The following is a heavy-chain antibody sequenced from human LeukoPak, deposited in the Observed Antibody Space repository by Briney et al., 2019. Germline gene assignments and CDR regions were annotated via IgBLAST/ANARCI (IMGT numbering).Heavy chain of an antibody. V-gene: IGHV1-18*01. CDR3: ARVPVYSGSYYKPYYFDY. D-gene: IGHD3-10*01. J-gene: IGHJ4*02. CDR2: ISAYNGNT. CDR1: GYTFTSYG. Sequence: ASVKVSCKASGYTFTSYGISWVRQAPGQGLEWMGWISAYNGNTNYAQKLQGRVTMTTDTSTSTAYMELRSLRSEDTAVYYCARVPVYSGSYYKPYYFDYWGQGTLVTVSS.